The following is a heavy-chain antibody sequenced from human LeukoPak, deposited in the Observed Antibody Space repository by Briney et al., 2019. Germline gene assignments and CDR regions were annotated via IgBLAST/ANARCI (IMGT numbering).Heavy chain of an antibody. J-gene: IGHJ4*02. CDR2: ISGSGGST. Sequence: GGSLRLSCAPSGLTLSRYAMSSVRPAPGTRRGGVSAISGSGGSTYYADSVKGRFTISRDNSKNTLYLQMNSLRAEDTAVYYCAKGGNYDILTGYHPFDYWGQGILVTVSS. CDR3: AKGGNYDILTGYHPFDY. V-gene: IGHV3-23*01. D-gene: IGHD3-9*01. CDR1: GLTLSRYA.